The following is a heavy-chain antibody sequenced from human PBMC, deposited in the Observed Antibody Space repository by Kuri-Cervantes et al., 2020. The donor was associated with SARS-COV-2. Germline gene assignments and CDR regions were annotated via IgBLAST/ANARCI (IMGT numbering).Heavy chain of an antibody. CDR3: ARVGPNTIFGVVTKRFDY. V-gene: IGHV1-2*02. CDR2: INPNSGGT. Sequence: ASVKVSCKASGYTFTGYYMHWVRQAPGQGLEWMGWINPNSGGTNYAQKFQGRVTMTRDTSISTAYMELSRLRSDDTAVYYCARVGPNTIFGVVTKRFDYWGQGTLVTVSS. J-gene: IGHJ4*02. CDR1: GYTFTGYY. D-gene: IGHD3-3*01.